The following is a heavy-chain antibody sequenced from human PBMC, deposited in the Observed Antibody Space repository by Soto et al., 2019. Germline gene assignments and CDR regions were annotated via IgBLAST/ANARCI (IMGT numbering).Heavy chain of an antibody. V-gene: IGHV3-23*01. Sequence: PGGSLRLSCAASGFTFSSYAMTWVRQAPGKGLEWVSSIPYSGGSTYYADSVKGRFTISRDNSKNTLYLHMNSLRVEDTAVYYCAKDLPGELIQTCFDAWGQGTLVTVSS. D-gene: IGHD1-26*01. J-gene: IGHJ5*02. CDR3: AKDLPGELIQTCFDA. CDR1: GFTFSSYA. CDR2: IPYSGGST.